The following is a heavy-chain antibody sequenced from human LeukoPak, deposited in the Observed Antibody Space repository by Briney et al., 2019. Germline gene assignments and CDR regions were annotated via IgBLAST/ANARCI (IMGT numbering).Heavy chain of an antibody. D-gene: IGHD2-21*01. CDR2: IDGGGDAT. V-gene: IGHV3-23*01. J-gene: IGHJ4*02. CDR3: AKSDCGSDGCKLLNY. Sequence: GGSLRLSCAASGFTFNNYAMGWVRQPPGKGLEWLSAIDGGGDATKYADSVKGRFTISRDTSKNTLSLQMNSLRVEDTAIYYCAKSDCGSDGCKLLNYWGQGILVTVSS. CDR1: GFTFNNYA.